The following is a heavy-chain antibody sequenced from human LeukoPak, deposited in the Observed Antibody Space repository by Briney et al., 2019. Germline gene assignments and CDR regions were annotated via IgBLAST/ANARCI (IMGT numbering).Heavy chain of an antibody. Sequence: SETLSLTCTVSSDSFSSVTDYWAWTRQPPGKGLEWIASGDYSGGTYYNPSLESRVAISADMSKNQISLKLTSVTGADTAVYYCAGERGEEYSSGWYKTNYFDNWGQGIRVTVSS. J-gene: IGHJ4*02. V-gene: IGHV4-39*07. CDR2: GDYSGGT. D-gene: IGHD6-19*01. CDR3: AGERGEEYSSGWYKTNYFDN. CDR1: SDSFSSVTDY.